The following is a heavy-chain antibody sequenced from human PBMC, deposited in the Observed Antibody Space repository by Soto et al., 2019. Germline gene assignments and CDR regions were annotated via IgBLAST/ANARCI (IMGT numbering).Heavy chain of an antibody. V-gene: IGHV1-8*01. CDR2: MNPNSGNT. J-gene: IGHJ6*02. CDR3: ARGYSAAAVFYYYYGMDV. Sequence: QVQLVQSGAEVKKPGASGKVSCKASGYTFTSYDINWVRQATGQGLEWMGWMNPNSGNTGYAQKFQGRVTMTRNTSISTAYMELSSLRSADTALYYCARGYSAAAVFYYYYGMDVWGQGTTVTVSS. D-gene: IGHD6-13*01. CDR1: GYTFTSYD.